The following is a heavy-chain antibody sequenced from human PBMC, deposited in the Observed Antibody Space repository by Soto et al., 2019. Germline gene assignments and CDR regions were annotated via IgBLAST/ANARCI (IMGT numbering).Heavy chain of an antibody. V-gene: IGHV1-2*02. CDR3: AIESSIAAHPYSDY. J-gene: IGHJ4*02. Sequence: ASVQVSCKASGYTFTGYYMHWVRQAPGQGLEWMGWINPNSGGTNYAQKFQGRVTMTRDTSISTAYMELSRLRSDDTAVYYCAIESSIAAHPYSDYWGQGNLVTVYS. D-gene: IGHD6-6*01. CDR2: INPNSGGT. CDR1: GYTFTGYY.